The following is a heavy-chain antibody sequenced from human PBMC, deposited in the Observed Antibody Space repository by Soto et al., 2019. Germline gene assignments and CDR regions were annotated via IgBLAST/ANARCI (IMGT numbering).Heavy chain of an antibody. CDR1: GYTFTGYY. Sequence: ASVKVSCKASGYTFTGYYMHWVRQAPGQGLEWMGWINPNSGGTNYAQKFQGWVTMTRDTSISTAYMELSRLRSDDTAVYYCARDGRASSSPNYMDVWGKGTTVTVSS. CDR2: INPNSGGT. CDR3: ARDGRASSSPNYMDV. J-gene: IGHJ6*03. V-gene: IGHV1-2*04. D-gene: IGHD6-6*01.